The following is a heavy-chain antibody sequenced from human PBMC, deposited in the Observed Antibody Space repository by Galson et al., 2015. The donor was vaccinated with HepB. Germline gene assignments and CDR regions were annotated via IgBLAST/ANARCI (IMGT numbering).Heavy chain of an antibody. Sequence: LRLSCAASRFTFSNYGMHWVRQAPGKGLEWVAGIWFDGTNKYYADSVKGRFTISRDNSKNTLYLQMNSLRAEDTAVYYCARSVYQLPPPVRFGMDVWGQGTTVTVSS. CDR2: IWFDGTNK. CDR1: RFTFSNYG. D-gene: IGHD2-2*01. J-gene: IGHJ6*02. V-gene: IGHV3-33*01. CDR3: ARSVYQLPPPVRFGMDV.